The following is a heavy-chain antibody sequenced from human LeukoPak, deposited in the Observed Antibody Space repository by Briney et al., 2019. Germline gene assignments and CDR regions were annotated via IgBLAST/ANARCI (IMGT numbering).Heavy chain of an antibody. CDR3: AKDGNRVGSGYFT. J-gene: IGHJ5*02. CDR2: ISGSGGST. Sequence: GESLKISCKGSGYSFTSYWIGWVRQAPGKGLEWVSAISGSGGSTYYADSVKGRFTISRDNSKNTLYLQMNSLRAEDTAVYYCAKDGNRVGSGYFTWGQGTLVTVSS. D-gene: IGHD3-22*01. V-gene: IGHV3-23*01. CDR1: GYSFTSYW.